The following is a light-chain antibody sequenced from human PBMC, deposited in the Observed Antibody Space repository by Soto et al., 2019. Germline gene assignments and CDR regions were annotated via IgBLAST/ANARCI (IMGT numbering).Light chain of an antibody. V-gene: IGKV3-20*01. J-gene: IGKJ5*01. Sequence: EIVLTQSPGTLSLSPGERATLSCRASQSVASNYLSWYQQKPGQAPRLLIYGASSKATGIPDRFSGSGSGTDFTLTISRLEPEDFAVYYCQQYGGSPFTFGQGARLGI. CDR3: QQYGGSPFT. CDR2: GAS. CDR1: QSVASNY.